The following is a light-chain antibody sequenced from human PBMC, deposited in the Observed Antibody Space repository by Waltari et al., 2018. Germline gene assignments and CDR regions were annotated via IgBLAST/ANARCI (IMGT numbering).Light chain of an antibody. CDR3: KQYDELPVT. Sequence: DIVMTQSPDSLAVSLGERATISCKSSRSVLSRGNRKNYLAGYQQKPGQPPRLLIYGVSTRESGVPDRFSGSGSGTDFTLTISSLQAEDVAVYYWKQYDELPVTFGGGTKVEIK. CDR1: RSVLSRGNRKNY. J-gene: IGKJ4*01. V-gene: IGKV4-1*01. CDR2: GVS.